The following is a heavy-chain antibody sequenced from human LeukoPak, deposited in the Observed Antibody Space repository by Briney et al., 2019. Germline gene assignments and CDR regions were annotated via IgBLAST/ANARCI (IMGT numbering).Heavy chain of an antibody. J-gene: IGHJ6*03. CDR2: ISGSGGST. D-gene: IGHD1-26*01. CDR3: ARATWDPNYYYYMDV. CDR1: GFTFSSYG. Sequence: AGGSLRLSCAASGFTFSSYGMSWVRQAPGKGLEWVSAISGSGGSTYYADSVKGRFTISRDNSKNTLYLQMNSLRAEDTAVYYCARATWDPNYYYYMDVWGKGTTVTISS. V-gene: IGHV3-23*01.